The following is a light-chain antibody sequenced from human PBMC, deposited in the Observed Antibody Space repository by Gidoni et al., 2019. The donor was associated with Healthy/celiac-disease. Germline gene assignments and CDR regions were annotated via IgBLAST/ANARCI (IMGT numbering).Light chain of an antibody. Sequence: SYELTQPPSVSVSPGQTASITRSGDKLGDKYACWYQQEPGQSPLLVIYQDSKRPSGIPERFSGSNSGNTATLTISGTQAMDEADYYCQAWDSSTVVFGGGTKLTVL. CDR3: QAWDSSTVV. V-gene: IGLV3-1*01. CDR1: KLGDKY. CDR2: QDS. J-gene: IGLJ2*01.